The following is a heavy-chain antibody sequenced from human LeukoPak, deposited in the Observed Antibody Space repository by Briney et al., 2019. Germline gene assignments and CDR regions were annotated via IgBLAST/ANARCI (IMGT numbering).Heavy chain of an antibody. J-gene: IGHJ4*02. CDR2: IKQDGSEK. V-gene: IGHV3-7*01. CDR1: GFTFSSYW. D-gene: IGHD6-13*01. Sequence: GGSLRLSCAASGFTFSSYWMSWVRQAPGKGLEWVANIKQDGSEKYYVDSVKGRFTISRDNAKKSLYLQMNSLRGEDTAVYYCARPFSSTARGSFDYWGQGTLVTVSS. CDR3: ARPFSSTARGSFDY.